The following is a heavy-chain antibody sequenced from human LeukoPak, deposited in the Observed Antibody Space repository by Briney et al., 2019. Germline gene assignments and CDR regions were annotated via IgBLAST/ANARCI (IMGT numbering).Heavy chain of an antibody. Sequence: GESLKISCKASGYSFTTYWIGWVRQMPGKGLEWMGVIWPGDSETRYNPSFQGQVTISVDRSTTTAYMQWGSLKASDTAMYFCARRDGSYFDYWGQGTLVTVSS. CDR2: IWPGDSET. J-gene: IGHJ4*02. CDR3: ARRDGSYFDY. CDR1: GYSFTTYW. V-gene: IGHV5-51*01. D-gene: IGHD5-24*01.